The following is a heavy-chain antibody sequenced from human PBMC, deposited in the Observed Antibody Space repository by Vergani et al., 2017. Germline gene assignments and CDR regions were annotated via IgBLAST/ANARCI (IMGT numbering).Heavy chain of an antibody. CDR1: GYTFTSYY. D-gene: IGHD1-26*01. V-gene: IGHV1-46*01. CDR3: ARENSGSYHYYYYMDV. Sequence: QVQLVQSGAEVKKPGASVKVSCKASGYTFTSYYMHWVRQAPGQGLEWMGIINPSGGSTSYAQKFQGRVTMTRDTSTSTVYMELSSLRSEDTAVYYCARENSGSYHYYYYMDVWGKGTTVTVSS. CDR2: INPSGGST. J-gene: IGHJ6*03.